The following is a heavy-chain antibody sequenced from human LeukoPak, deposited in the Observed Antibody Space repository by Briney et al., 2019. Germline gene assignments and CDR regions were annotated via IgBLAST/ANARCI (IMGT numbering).Heavy chain of an antibody. CDR3: VRSRIPGWFDP. CDR1: GFTFSSYA. Sequence: GGSLRLSCSASGFTFSSYAMHWVRQAPGKGLEYVSAISSNGGSTYYADSVKGRFTISGDNSKNTLYLQMSSLGAEDTAVYYCVRSRIPGWFDPWGQGTLVTVSS. D-gene: IGHD1-14*01. J-gene: IGHJ5*02. V-gene: IGHV3-64D*06. CDR2: ISSNGGST.